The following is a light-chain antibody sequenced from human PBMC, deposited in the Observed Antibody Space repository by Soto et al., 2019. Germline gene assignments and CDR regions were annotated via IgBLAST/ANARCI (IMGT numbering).Light chain of an antibody. CDR2: DAS. CDR3: QRYNSNSRT. V-gene: IGKV1-5*01. Sequence: DIQMTQSPSTLSASVGDRVTITCRASQNVDHWVAWYQQKPGKAPKFLIYDASNLESGVPSRFSGRGSGTEFTLTISSLQPDGVATYYCQRYNSNSRTFGQGTRV. J-gene: IGKJ1*01. CDR1: QNVDHW.